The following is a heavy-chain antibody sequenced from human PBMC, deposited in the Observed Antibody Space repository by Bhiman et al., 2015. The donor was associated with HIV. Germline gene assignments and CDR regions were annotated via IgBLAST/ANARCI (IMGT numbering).Heavy chain of an antibody. V-gene: IGHV3-11*01. CDR1: GFTFSDYY. D-gene: IGHD3-16*01. Sequence: QVQLVESGGGLVKPGGSLRLSCAASGFTFSDYYMSWIRQAPGKGLEWFSYISGGGSTIYYADSVKGRFTISRDNAKNSLNLQMNSLGAEDTAVYYCARPRSPYTTSPFDYWGQGTLVTVSS. J-gene: IGHJ4*02. CDR2: ISGGGSTI. CDR3: ARPRSPYTTSPFDY.